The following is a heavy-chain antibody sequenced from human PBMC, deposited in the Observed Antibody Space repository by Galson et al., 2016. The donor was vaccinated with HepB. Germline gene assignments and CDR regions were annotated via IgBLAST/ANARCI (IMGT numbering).Heavy chain of an antibody. CDR3: ARDSYCTRTICYPYYFDF. Sequence: SLRLSCAASGFTFSASGMRWVRQAPGKGPEWLAVISFDGSNQFYADSVKGRFTISRNNSNNTLQLQMHSLRVEDTALYYCARDSYCTRTICYPYYFDFWGQGTLVAVSS. J-gene: IGHJ4*02. D-gene: IGHD2-2*01. CDR2: ISFDGSNQ. CDR1: GFTFSASG. V-gene: IGHV3-30*03.